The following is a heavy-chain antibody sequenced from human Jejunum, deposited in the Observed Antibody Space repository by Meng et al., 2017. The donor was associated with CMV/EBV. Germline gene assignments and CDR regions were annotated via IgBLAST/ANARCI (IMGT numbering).Heavy chain of an antibody. Sequence: ASGFTVSSNYMSWVRQAPGKGLEWVSVIYSGGSTYYADSVKGRFTISRDNSKNTLYLQMNSLRAEDTAVYYCARASIAAAGYYFDYWGQGTLVTVSS. D-gene: IGHD6-13*01. CDR1: GFTVSSNY. J-gene: IGHJ4*02. CDR2: IYSGGST. V-gene: IGHV3-53*01. CDR3: ARASIAAAGYYFDY.